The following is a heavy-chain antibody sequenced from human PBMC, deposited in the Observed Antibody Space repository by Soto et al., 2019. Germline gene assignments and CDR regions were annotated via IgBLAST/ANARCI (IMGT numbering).Heavy chain of an antibody. J-gene: IGHJ4*02. CDR2: IYYSGST. V-gene: IGHV4-39*01. Sequence: SDTLSLTYTVSDGSMRRSRYYWDWICQPPGLGLAWIGSIYYSGSTYYNPSLNSRVTISVDTSNNQSSLKLSSVTAADTAFYYCATLQRGDSYDSPRYGAFHFDLWGQGTLVTVSS. D-gene: IGHD5-18*01. CDR1: DGSMRRSRYY. CDR3: ATLQRGDSYDSPRYGAFHFDL.